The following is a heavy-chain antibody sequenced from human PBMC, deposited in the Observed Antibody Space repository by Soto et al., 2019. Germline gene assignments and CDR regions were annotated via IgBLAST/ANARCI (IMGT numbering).Heavy chain of an antibody. V-gene: IGHV1-69*13. D-gene: IGHD3-3*01. CDR3: AREGPTRYYDFWSGYPAPYYYYGMDV. J-gene: IGHJ6*02. CDR1: GGTFSSYA. Sequence: GASVKVSCKASGGTFSSYAISWVRQAPGQGLEWMGGIIPIFGTANYAQKFQGRVTITADESTSTAYMELSSLRSEDTAVYYCAREGPTRYYDFWSGYPAPYYYYGMDVWGQGTTVTVSS. CDR2: IIPIFGTA.